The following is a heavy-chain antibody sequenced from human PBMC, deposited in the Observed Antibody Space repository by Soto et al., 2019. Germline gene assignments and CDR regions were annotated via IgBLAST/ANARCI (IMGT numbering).Heavy chain of an antibody. V-gene: IGHV4-34*01. J-gene: IGHJ6*03. D-gene: IGHD2-15*01. CDR1: GGSFSGYY. CDR3: ASQLECSGCSCYPYYYYYYMDV. CDR2: INHSGST. Sequence: SETLSLTCAVYGGSFSGYYWSWIRQPPGKGLEWIGEINHSGSTNYNPSLKSRVTISVDTSKNQFSLKLSSVTAADTAVYYCASQLECSGCSCYPYYYYYYMDVWGKGTTVTVSS.